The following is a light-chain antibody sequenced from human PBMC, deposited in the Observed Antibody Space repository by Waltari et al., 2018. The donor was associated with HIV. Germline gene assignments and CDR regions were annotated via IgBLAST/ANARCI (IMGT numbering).Light chain of an antibody. Sequence: VLTQYPATLSLSTGESATLSCRASQSVSNHLAWYQQKPGQAPRLLIYDASNRATGVPARFSGSRSGTDFTLTISSLDPEDFAVYYCQQRSNWPPEFTFGPGTKVDIK. V-gene: IGKV3-11*01. J-gene: IGKJ3*01. CDR2: DAS. CDR1: QSVSNH. CDR3: QQRSNWPPEFT.